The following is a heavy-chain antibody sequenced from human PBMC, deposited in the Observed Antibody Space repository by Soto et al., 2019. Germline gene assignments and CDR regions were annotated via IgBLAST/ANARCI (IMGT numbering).Heavy chain of an antibody. CDR2: IYSGGST. CDR3: ARHAYYGSGSYYGHYYYYMDV. D-gene: IGHD3-10*01. Sequence: GGSLRLSCAASGFTVSSNYMSWVRQAPGKGLEWVSVIYSGGSTYYADSVKGRFTISRDNSKNTLYLQMNSLRAEDTAVYYCARHAYYGSGSYYGHYYYYMDVWGKGTTVTVAS. J-gene: IGHJ6*03. CDR1: GFTVSSNY. V-gene: IGHV3-66*04.